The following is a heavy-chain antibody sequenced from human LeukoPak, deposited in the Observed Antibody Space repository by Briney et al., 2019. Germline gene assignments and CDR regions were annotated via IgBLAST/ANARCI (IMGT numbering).Heavy chain of an antibody. V-gene: IGHV3-64*01. J-gene: IGHJ4*02. CDR2: ISSDGGST. Sequence: PGGSLRLSCAASGFTFSMYAMHWVRQAPGKGLEYVSAISSDGGSTYYANSVKGRFTISRDNSKNTLYLQMGSLRAEDMAVYYCARDGPGRVSPDYWGQGTLVTVSS. D-gene: IGHD6-13*01. CDR3: ARDGPGRVSPDY. CDR1: GFTFSMYA.